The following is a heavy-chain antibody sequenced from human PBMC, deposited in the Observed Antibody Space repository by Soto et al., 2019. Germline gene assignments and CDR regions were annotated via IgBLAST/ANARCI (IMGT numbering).Heavy chain of an antibody. CDR3: ARAGVTTGTTFYYKGMDV. D-gene: IGHD1-1*01. J-gene: IGHJ6*02. CDR2: IIPIFGTA. V-gene: IGHV1-69*13. CDR1: GGTFSSYA. Sequence: SVKVSCKASGGTFSSYAISWVRQAPGQGLEWMGGIIPIFGTANYAQKFQGRVTITADESTSTAYMELSSLRSEDTAVYYCARAGVTTGTTFYYKGMDVWGQGTTVTVSS.